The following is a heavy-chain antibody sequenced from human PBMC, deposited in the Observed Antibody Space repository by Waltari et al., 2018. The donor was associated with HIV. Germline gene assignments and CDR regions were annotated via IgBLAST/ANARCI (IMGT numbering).Heavy chain of an antibody. CDR3: ARAGGQGYYDSSGYRFEY. D-gene: IGHD3-22*01. J-gene: IGHJ4*02. Sequence: QVQLQESGPGLVKPSETLSLTCTVSGGSISSYYWSWIRQPPGKGLEWIGYIYYSGSTNYNPSLKSRVTISVDTSKNQFSLKLSSVTAADTAVYYCARAGGQGYYDSSGYRFEYWGQGTLVTVSS. CDR1: GGSISSYY. CDR2: IYYSGST. V-gene: IGHV4-59*01.